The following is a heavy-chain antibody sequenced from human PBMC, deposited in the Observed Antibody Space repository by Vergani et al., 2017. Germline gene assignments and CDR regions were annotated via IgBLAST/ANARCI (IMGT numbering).Heavy chain of an antibody. CDR1: GYIFSNFW. Sequence: EKQLVQSGSETKKPGESLKISCQAFGYIFSNFWIGWVRQRPGRGLQWRGNINPIDSKIAYSPSFQGQAIMSLDKSITTAYLQWRSLKASDTAIYYCTRHVPCGDGACLHFDHWGQGTQVTVSS. CDR2: INPIDSKI. D-gene: IGHD2-21*01. CDR3: TRHVPCGDGACLHFDH. V-gene: IGHV5-51*01. J-gene: IGHJ4*02.